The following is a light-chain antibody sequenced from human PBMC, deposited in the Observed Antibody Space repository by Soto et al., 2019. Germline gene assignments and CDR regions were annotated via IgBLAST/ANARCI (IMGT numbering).Light chain of an antibody. CDR2: DVS. J-gene: IGLJ2*01. CDR3: SSYTSSSTLYVV. Sequence: QSALTQPASVSGSPGQSITISCTGTSSDVGGYNYVSWYQQHPGKAPKLMIYDVSNRPSGVSNRYSGFKSGNTASLTISGLQAEDEAEYYCSSYTSSSTLYVVFGGGTKLTVL. V-gene: IGLV2-14*01. CDR1: SSDVGGYNY.